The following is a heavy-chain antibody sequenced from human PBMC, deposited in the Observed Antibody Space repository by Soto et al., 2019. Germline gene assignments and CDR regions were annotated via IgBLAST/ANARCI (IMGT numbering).Heavy chain of an antibody. CDR2: IYYSGST. Sequence: SETLSLTCTVSGGSISSYYWSWIRQPPGKGLEWIGYIYYSGSTNYNPSLKSRVTISVDTSKNQFSLKLSSVTAADTAVYYCARGLFIQFSGPYFDYWGQGTLVTVSS. J-gene: IGHJ4*02. CDR3: ARGLFIQFSGPYFDY. V-gene: IGHV4-59*01. CDR1: GGSISSYY. D-gene: IGHD3-10*01.